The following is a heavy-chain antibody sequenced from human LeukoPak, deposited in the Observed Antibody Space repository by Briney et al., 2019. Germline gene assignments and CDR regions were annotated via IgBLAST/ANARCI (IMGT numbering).Heavy chain of an antibody. CDR3: AREPSGNFGQLVSSAEYFQH. CDR1: GFAFSNYA. V-gene: IGHV3-30-3*01. Sequence: GGSLRLSCATSGFAFSNYAIHWVRQAPGKGLEWVADISFDGDNEYYADSVRGRFMIARDNSKNTVYLQMNSLTIEDTAVYYCAREPSGNFGQLVSSAEYFQHWGQGTRVTVSS. J-gene: IGHJ1*01. D-gene: IGHD5/OR15-5a*01. CDR2: ISFDGDNE.